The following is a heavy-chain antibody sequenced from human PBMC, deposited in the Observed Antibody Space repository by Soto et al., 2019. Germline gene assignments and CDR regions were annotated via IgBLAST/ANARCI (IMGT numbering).Heavy chain of an antibody. J-gene: IGHJ4*02. Sequence: GESLKISCAASGFTFSSYAMSWVRQAPGKGLEWVSAISGSGGSTYYADSVKGRFTISRDNSKNTLYLQMNSLRAEDTAVYYCAKDGYCSGGSCYSPFDYWGQGTLVTVSS. CDR3: AKDGYCSGGSCYSPFDY. D-gene: IGHD2-15*01. CDR1: GFTFSSYA. V-gene: IGHV3-23*01. CDR2: ISGSGGST.